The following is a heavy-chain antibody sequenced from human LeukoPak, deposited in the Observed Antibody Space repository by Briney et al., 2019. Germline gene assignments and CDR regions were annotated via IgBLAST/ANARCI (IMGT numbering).Heavy chain of an antibody. V-gene: IGHV4-4*07. CDR2: IHTSGST. Sequence: SETLSLTCTVSGGSVTSYYWSWIRQPAGKGLEWIGRIHTSGSTNYSPSLKSRVTMSVDTSKNQFSLKLSSVTAADTAVYYCARGSSGWYWDYWGQGTLVTVSS. CDR1: GGSVTSYY. J-gene: IGHJ4*02. CDR3: ARGSSGWYWDY. D-gene: IGHD6-19*01.